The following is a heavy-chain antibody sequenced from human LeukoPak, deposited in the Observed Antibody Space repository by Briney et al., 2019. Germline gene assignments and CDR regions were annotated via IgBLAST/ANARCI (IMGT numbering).Heavy chain of an antibody. J-gene: IGHJ4*02. V-gene: IGHV1-69*04. CDR1: GGTFSSYA. D-gene: IGHD1-26*01. CDR3: ARDWVPIVGGVPRGSDY. CDR2: IIPILAIA. Sequence: ASVKVSCKASGGTFSSYAISWVRQAPGQGLEWMGRIIPILAIANYAQKFQGRVTITADTSTSTAYMGLSSLRSEDTAVYYCARDWVPIVGGVPRGSDYWGQGTLVTVSS.